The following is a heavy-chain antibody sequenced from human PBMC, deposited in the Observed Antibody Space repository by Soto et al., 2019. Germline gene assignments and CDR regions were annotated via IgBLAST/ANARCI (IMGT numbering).Heavy chain of an antibody. CDR2: ISGDNGNT. J-gene: IGHJ4*02. D-gene: IGHD2-15*01. Sequence: QVQLVQSGAEVKKPGASVRVSCQTSAYTFTNYAVTWVRQAPGQGLEWMGWISGDNGNTIYAQKFQGRVTMTTDTSARKAYMELRRLRSDDTGVYYWATGLLGYCSGGSCDSDSWGQGTLVTVSS. CDR3: ATGLLGYCSGGSCDSDS. CDR1: AYTFTNYA. V-gene: IGHV1-18*01.